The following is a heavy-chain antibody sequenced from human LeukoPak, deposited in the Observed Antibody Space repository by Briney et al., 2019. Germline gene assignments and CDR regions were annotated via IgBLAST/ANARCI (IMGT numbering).Heavy chain of an antibody. CDR3: ARDRFVVVPAAIREYYYYYYMDV. D-gene: IGHD2-2*02. CDR1: GGSISRDSFF. J-gene: IGHJ6*03. V-gene: IGHV4-61*02. CDR2: IYTSGST. Sequence: SQTLSLTCTVSGGSISRDSFFWSWIRQPAGKGLEWIGRIYTSGSTNYNPSLKSRVTMSVDTSKNQFSLKLSSVTAADTAVYYCARDRFVVVPAAIREYYYYYYMDVWGKGTTVTVSS.